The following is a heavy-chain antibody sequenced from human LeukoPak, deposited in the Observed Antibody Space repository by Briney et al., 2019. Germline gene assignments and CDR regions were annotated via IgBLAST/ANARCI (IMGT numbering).Heavy chain of an antibody. V-gene: IGHV1-18*01. D-gene: IGHD6-13*01. J-gene: IGHJ6*02. CDR1: GYTFTSYG. CDR2: ISAYNGNT. Sequence: AASVKVSCKASGYTFTSYGISWVRQAPGQGLEWMGWISAYNGNTNYAQKLQGRVTMTTDTSTSTAYMELRSLRSDDTAVYYCARDGERQQDKYYYYYGMDVWGQGATVTVSS. CDR3: ARDGERQQDKYYYYYGMDV.